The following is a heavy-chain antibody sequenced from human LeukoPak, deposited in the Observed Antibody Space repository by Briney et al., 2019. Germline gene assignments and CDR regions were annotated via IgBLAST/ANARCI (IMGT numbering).Heavy chain of an antibody. V-gene: IGHV3-7*01. J-gene: IGHJ5*02. CDR1: GFTFRSYW. CDR2: IKQDGSEK. Sequence: PGGSLRLSCAASGFTFRSYWMSWVRQAPGKGLEWVANIKQDGSEKYFVDSVKGRFTISRDNAKNSLYLQMNSLRAEDTAVYYCAREGGRDGYNSPHWFDPWGQGTLVTVSS. D-gene: IGHD5-24*01. CDR3: AREGGRDGYNSPHWFDP.